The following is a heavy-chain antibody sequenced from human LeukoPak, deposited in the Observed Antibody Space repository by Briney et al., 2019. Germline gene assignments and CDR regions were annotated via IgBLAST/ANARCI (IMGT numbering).Heavy chain of an antibody. V-gene: IGHV3-23*01. CDR3: ARDIEFLT. CDR2: INFSGGNT. J-gene: IGHJ3*01. Sequence: GGSLRLSCAASGFTFSDSAMNWVRQAPGKGLEWLSLINFSGGNTYYADSMKGRFTISRDNSKDTLYLQMNSLRAEDTAIYYCARDIEFLTWGLGTMVTVSS. D-gene: IGHD3-3*02. CDR1: GFTFSDSA.